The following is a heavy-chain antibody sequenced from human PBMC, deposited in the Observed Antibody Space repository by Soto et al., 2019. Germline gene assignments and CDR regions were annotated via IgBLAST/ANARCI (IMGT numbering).Heavy chain of an antibody. D-gene: IGHD6-19*01. CDR2: IRTKPNDYAT. Sequence: EVQLVESGGGLVQPGGSLKLSCAASGFTFSGSAMEWVRQASGKGLEWVGRIRTKPNDYATAYAASVKGRFIISRDYSKSTAYLQMNTLKTEHTAVYYCTTQGSGCSLHWGQGTLVTVSS. V-gene: IGHV3-73*01. CDR3: TTQGSGCSLH. CDR1: GFTFSGSA. J-gene: IGHJ4*02.